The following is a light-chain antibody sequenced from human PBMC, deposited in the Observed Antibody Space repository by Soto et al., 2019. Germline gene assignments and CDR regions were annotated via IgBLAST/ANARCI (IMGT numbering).Light chain of an antibody. Sequence: EIVLTQSPATLSLSPGERATLSCRASQSISSNLGWYQQKPGQAPRLLIYDASNRAAGIPARFSGTGSGTDFTLTISSLEPEDSAVYYCQQRSYWPHSFGQGTKVEIK. J-gene: IGKJ2*01. CDR3: QQRSYWPHS. CDR1: QSISSN. V-gene: IGKV3-11*01. CDR2: DAS.